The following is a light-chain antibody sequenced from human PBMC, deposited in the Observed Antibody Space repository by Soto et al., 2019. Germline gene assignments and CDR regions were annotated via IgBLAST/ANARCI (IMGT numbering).Light chain of an antibody. J-gene: IGKJ1*01. CDR2: LGS. V-gene: IGKV2-28*01. CDR3: MQALQTWT. CDR1: QSLLHSNGFNY. Sequence: DIVMTQSPLSLPVTPGEPASISCKSSQSLLHSNGFNYLDWYLQKPGQSPQLLISLGSNRAPGVPDRFSGSAAGTDFTLKISRVEAEDVGVYYCMQALQTWTFGQGTKVESK.